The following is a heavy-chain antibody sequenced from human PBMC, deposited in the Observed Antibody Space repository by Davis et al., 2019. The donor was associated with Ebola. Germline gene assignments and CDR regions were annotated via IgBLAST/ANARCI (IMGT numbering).Heavy chain of an antibody. Sequence: SVMVSCKASGYTFTSHGISWVRQAPGQGLEWMGGIIPIFGTANYAQKFQGRVTITADESTSTAYMELSSLRSEDTAVYYCVRSGYSYGYGMDVWGQGTTVTVSS. V-gene: IGHV1-69*13. CDR1: GYTFTSHG. D-gene: IGHD5-18*01. J-gene: IGHJ6*02. CDR3: VRSGYSYGYGMDV. CDR2: IIPIFGTA.